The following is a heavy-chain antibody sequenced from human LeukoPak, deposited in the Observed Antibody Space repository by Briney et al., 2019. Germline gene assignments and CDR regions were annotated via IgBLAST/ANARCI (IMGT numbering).Heavy chain of an antibody. D-gene: IGHD2-2*01. Sequence: SETLSLTCTVSGGSISSHYWTWIRQPPGKGLEWIGYIYHNGNTNYNPSLKSRVTMSMDTSKNQFSLKLNSLTAADTAVYYCARGHCSTTSCQLNWFDPWGQGTLVTVSS. J-gene: IGHJ5*02. CDR3: ARGHCSTTSCQLNWFDP. CDR2: IYHNGNT. V-gene: IGHV4-59*11. CDR1: GGSISSHY.